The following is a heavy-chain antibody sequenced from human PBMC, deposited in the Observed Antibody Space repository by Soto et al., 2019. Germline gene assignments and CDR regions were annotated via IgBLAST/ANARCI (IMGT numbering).Heavy chain of an antibody. V-gene: IGHV4-30-4*01. Sequence: SETLSLTXTVSIGSISSYYWSWIRQPPGKGLEWIGYIYHSGSTYYNPSLKSRVTISVDTSKNQFSLKLSSVTAADTAVYYCARERPDGARLDPWGQGTLVTVSS. D-gene: IGHD6-6*01. J-gene: IGHJ5*02. CDR1: IGSISSYY. CDR3: ARERPDGARLDP. CDR2: IYHSGST.